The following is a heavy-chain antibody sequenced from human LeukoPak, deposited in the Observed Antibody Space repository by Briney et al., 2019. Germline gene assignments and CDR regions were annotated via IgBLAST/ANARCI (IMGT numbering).Heavy chain of an antibody. Sequence: PGGALRLSCAASGFTFSNAWMSWVRQAPGKGLEWVGRIKSKTDGGTTDYAAPVKGRFTISRDDLKNTLYLQMNSLKTEDTAVYYCTTDPKLVLSSGFYADYWGQGTLVTVSS. V-gene: IGHV3-15*01. CDR1: GFTFSNAW. CDR3: TTDPKLVLSSGFYADY. CDR2: IKSKTDGGTT. D-gene: IGHD6-6*01. J-gene: IGHJ4*02.